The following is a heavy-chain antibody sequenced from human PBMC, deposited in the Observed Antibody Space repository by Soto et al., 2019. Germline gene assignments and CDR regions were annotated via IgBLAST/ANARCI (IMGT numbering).Heavy chain of an antibody. CDR2: ISYDGSNK. V-gene: IGHV3-30*18. CDR1: GFTFSSYG. CDR3: AKDQVGAPNY. D-gene: IGHD1-26*01. Sequence: QVQLVESGGGVVQPGRSLRLSCAASGFTFSSYGMHWVRQAPGKGLEWVAVISYDGSNKYYADSVKGRFTISRDNSKNTLYLQMNSLSAEDTAVYYCAKDQVGAPNYWGQGTLVTVSS. J-gene: IGHJ4*02.